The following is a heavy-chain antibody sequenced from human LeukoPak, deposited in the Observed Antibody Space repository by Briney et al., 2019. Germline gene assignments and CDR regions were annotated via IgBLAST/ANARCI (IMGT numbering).Heavy chain of an antibody. V-gene: IGHV4-4*02. CDR3: AKDLGGYSYGRIDY. CDR2: ISHSGST. Sequence: PSGTLSLTCAVSGGSISSNNWWSWVRQPPGKGLEWIGEISHSGSTGYNPSLKSRVTISVDKSKNHFSLKLSSVTAADTAVYYCAKDLGGYSYGRIDYWGQGTLVTVSS. J-gene: IGHJ4*02. D-gene: IGHD5-18*01. CDR1: GGSISSNNW.